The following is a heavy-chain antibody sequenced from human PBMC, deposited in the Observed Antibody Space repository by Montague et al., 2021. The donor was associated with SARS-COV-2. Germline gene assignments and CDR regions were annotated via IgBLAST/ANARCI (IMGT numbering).Heavy chain of an antibody. J-gene: IGHJ5*02. CDR2: IYWNDDK. D-gene: IGHD6-19*01. CDR1: GFSLTTRGVG. CDR3: AHRRMDSGWGS. V-gene: IGHV2-5*01. Sequence: PALVKPTQTLTLTCTFSGFSLTTRGVGVGWIRQPPGKALEWLAVIYWNDDKRYSPSLKTRLTITKDTSKNHVVLTMTNMDAVDTGTYYCAHRRMDSGWGSWGQGTLVTVSS.